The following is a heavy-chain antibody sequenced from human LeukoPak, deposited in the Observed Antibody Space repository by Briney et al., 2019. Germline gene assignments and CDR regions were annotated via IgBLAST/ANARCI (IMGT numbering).Heavy chain of an antibody. D-gene: IGHD3-22*01. CDR2: INPNSGGT. V-gene: IGHV1-2*02. Sequence: ASVKVSCKASGYTFTVYFMHWVRQAPGQGGEWMGWINPNSGGTNYAQKFQGRVTMTRDTSISTAYMELSRLRSDDTAVYYCARELNYDSSGYYFDYWGQGTLVTVSS. CDR1: GYTFTVYF. J-gene: IGHJ4*02. CDR3: ARELNYDSSGYYFDY.